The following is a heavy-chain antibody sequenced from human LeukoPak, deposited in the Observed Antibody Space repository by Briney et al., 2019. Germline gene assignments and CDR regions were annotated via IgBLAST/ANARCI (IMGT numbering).Heavy chain of an antibody. D-gene: IGHD3-22*01. CDR3: ARDRYTAYYDSSGYLDY. CDR2: IIPIFGTA. J-gene: IGHJ4*02. CDR1: GGTFSSYA. V-gene: IGHV1-69*05. Sequence: ASVKVSCKASGGTFSSYAISWVRQAPGQGLEWMGGIIPIFGTANYAQKFQGRVTITTDESTSTAYMELSSLRSEDTAVYYCARDRYTAYYDSSGYLDYWRQGTLVTVSS.